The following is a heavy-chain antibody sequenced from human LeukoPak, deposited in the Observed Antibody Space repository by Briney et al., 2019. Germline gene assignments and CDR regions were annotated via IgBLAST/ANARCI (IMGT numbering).Heavy chain of an antibody. CDR1: GYTFTSYG. V-gene: IGHV1-18*01. D-gene: IGHD4-17*01. CDR3: ARDQPAYGDSYYYYYGMDV. J-gene: IGHJ6*02. Sequence: ASVKVSCRASGYTFTSYGISWVRQAPGQGLEWMGWISTYNGNTNYAQKLQGRVTMTTDTSTSTAYMELRSLRSDDTAVYYCARDQPAYGDSYYYYYGMDVWGQGTTVTVSS. CDR2: ISTYNGNT.